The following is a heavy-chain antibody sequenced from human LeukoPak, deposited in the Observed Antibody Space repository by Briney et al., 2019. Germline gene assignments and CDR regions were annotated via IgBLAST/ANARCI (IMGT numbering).Heavy chain of an antibody. Sequence: PSETLSLTCTVSGGSISSGGYYWSWIRQHPGKGLEWIGYIYYSGSTYYNPSLKSRVTISVDTFKNQFSLKLSSVTAADTAVYYCARAHSYRDGYNYWAFDIWGQGTMVTVSS. CDR2: IYYSGST. CDR1: GGSISSGGYY. D-gene: IGHD5-24*01. V-gene: IGHV4-31*03. J-gene: IGHJ3*02. CDR3: ARAHSYRDGYNYWAFDI.